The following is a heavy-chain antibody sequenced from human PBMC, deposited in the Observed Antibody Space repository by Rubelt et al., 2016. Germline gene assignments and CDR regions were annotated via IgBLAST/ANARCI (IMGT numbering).Heavy chain of an antibody. CDR2: ISTSGGTT. CDR1: GFSFGSHW. J-gene: IGHJ4*02. D-gene: IGHD3-10*01. Sequence: QRGGSLRLSCVGSGFSFGSHWMSWVRQAPGKGLDWVSAISTSGGTTYYADSVKGRFTISRDNSRNTLYLQMNSLRAEDTAIFYCARDRYSGHGSGSYYASFNYWGQGILVTVSS. V-gene: IGHV3-23*01. CDR3: ARDRYSGHGSGSYYASFNY.